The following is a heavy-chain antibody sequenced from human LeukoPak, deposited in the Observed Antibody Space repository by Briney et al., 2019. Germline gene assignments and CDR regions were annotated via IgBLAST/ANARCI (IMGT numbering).Heavy chain of an antibody. CDR1: GGSITSTNHF. CDR2: IRPSGIA. V-gene: IGHV4-30-4*08. Sequence: PSETLSLTCSVSGGSITSTNHFWSWIRQPPGEGLEWIAYIRPSGIARYNPSLTSRAVISIDTSKNQFSLTVNSVTAADTAMYYCAREVDIPVDSDGFDLWGQGTTVTVSS. J-gene: IGHJ3*01. CDR3: AREVDIPVDSDGFDL. D-gene: IGHD5-12*01.